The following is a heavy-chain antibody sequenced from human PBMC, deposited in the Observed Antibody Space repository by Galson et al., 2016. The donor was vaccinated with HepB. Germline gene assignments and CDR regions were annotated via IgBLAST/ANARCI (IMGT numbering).Heavy chain of an antibody. CDR3: VKDGYSGSYDY. CDR2: ISSNGDTT. V-gene: IGHV3-64D*06. CDR1: GFTFSDFA. Sequence: SLRLSCAASGFTFSDFAIHWVRQAPGKGLEYVAGISSNGDTTYFADSVKGRFTISRDNSKNTVYLQLSSLRVDDTAVDYCVKDGYSGSYDYWGQGTLVTVSS. J-gene: IGHJ4*02. D-gene: IGHD1-26*01.